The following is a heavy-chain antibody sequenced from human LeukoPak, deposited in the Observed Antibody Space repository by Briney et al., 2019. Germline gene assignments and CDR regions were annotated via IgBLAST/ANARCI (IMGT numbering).Heavy chain of an antibody. CDR1: GGSISSDY. Sequence: SETLSLTCTVSGGSISSDYWSWIRQPPGKGLEYIGYIYYSGSTNYNPSLKSRVTISVDTSKNQFSLKLSSVTAADTAVYYCARGHLTGTYKIDYWGQGTPVTVSS. V-gene: IGHV4-59*01. D-gene: IGHD1-20*01. CDR2: IYYSGST. J-gene: IGHJ4*02. CDR3: ARGHLTGTYKIDY.